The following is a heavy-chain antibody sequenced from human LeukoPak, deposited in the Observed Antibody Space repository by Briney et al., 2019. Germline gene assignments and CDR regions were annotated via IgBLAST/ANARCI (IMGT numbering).Heavy chain of an antibody. Sequence: GASVKVSCKASGYTFTNYGLSWVRQAPGQGLEWMGWISGYDGHTNYVQKLQGRVTMTTDTSTSTAYMELSRLRSDDTAVYYCARDSSSWYWFDPWGQGTLVTVSS. D-gene: IGHD6-13*01. V-gene: IGHV1-18*01. CDR3: ARDSSSWYWFDP. J-gene: IGHJ5*02. CDR2: ISGYDGHT. CDR1: GYTFTNYG.